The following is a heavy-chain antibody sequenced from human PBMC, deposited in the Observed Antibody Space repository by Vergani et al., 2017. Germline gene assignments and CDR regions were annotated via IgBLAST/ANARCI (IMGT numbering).Heavy chain of an antibody. J-gene: IGHJ4*02. Sequence: QVQLQQWGAGLLKPSETLSLTCAVYGGSFSGYYWSWIRQPPGKGLEWIGEINHSGSTNYNPSLQSRVTISVDTSKNQFSLKLSSVTAADTAVYYCARLSYRYPMTTVTRGYFDYWGQGTLVTVSS. CDR1: GGSFSGYY. D-gene: IGHD4-11*01. CDR3: ARLSYRYPMTTVTRGYFDY. V-gene: IGHV4-34*01. CDR2: INHSGST.